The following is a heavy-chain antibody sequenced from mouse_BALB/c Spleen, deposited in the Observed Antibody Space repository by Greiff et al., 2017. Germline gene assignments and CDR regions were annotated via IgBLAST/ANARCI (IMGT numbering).Heavy chain of an antibody. D-gene: IGHD2-4*01. CDR3: ARYEYDGVFAY. J-gene: IGHJ3*01. CDR1: GYAFSSYW. V-gene: IGHV1-80*01. Sequence: VQLQQSGAELVRPGSSVKISCKASGYAFSSYWMNWVKQRPGQGLEWIGQIYPGDGDTNYNGKFKGKATLTADKSSSTAYMQLSSLTSEDSAVYFCARYEYDGVFAYWGQGTLVTVSA. CDR2: IYPGDGDT.